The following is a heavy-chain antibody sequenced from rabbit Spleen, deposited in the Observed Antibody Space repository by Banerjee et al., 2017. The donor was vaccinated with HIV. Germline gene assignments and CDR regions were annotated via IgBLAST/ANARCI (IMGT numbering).Heavy chain of an antibody. Sequence: QEQLVESGGGLVKLEGSLTLSCKASGISFRHTSPITRCRHVPGKGLEWISCIAGSSSGFSYPDSWPTRRFSDSKSTSSTVTLQVSGVTVAEPGSKLCTGSSSRSCPECGMALWGQACLVTV. CDR3: TGSSSRSCPECGMAL. CDR2: IAGSSSGFS. J-gene: IGHJ3*01. D-gene: IGHD1-1*01. V-gene: IGHV1S45*01. CDR1: GISFRHTSP.